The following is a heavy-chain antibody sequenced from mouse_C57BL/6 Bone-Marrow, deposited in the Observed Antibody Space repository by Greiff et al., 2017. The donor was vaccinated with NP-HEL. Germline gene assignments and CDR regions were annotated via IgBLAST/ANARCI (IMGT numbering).Heavy chain of an antibody. V-gene: IGHV5-16*01. Sequence: EVQGVEPEGGLVQPGSSMKLSCTTSGFTFSDYYMAWVRQVPEKGLDWVANINYDGSSTYYLDSLKSRFIISRDNAKNILYLQMSSLKSEDTATYYCAREGGLRRRTYAMDYWGQGTSVTVSS. CDR2: INYDGSST. CDR3: AREGGLRRRTYAMDY. J-gene: IGHJ4*01. CDR1: GFTFSDYY. D-gene: IGHD2-4*01.